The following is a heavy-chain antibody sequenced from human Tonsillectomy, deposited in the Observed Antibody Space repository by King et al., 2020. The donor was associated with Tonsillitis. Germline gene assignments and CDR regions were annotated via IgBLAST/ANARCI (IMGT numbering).Heavy chain of an antibody. J-gene: IGHJ4*02. Sequence: VTLKESGPALVKPTQTLTLTCTFSGFSLSSSGMCVSWIRQPPGKALEWLALIDWDDDKYYSTSLKTRLTISKDTSKNQVVLTMTNMDPVDTATYYCARIRYSSGWYGDLDFWGQGTLVTVSS. CDR1: GFSLSSSGMC. CDR2: IDWDDDK. V-gene: IGHV2-70*01. CDR3: ARIRYSSGWYGDLDF. D-gene: IGHD6-19*01.